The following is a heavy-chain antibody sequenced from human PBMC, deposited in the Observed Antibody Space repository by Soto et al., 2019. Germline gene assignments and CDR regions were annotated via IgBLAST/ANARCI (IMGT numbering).Heavy chain of an antibody. CDR2: IWFDGSDK. V-gene: IGHV3-33*01. CDR1: GFTFSNYG. J-gene: IGHJ3*02. Sequence: QVQLVESGGGVVQPGRSLRLSCAASGFTFSNYGMHWVRQAPGKGLEWVALIWFDGSDKYYADSVKGRFTMSRDNSKNTVYLQMNSLRAEDTAMYYCARLYCSSPSCYSVGAFEIRGQGKMVTVSS. D-gene: IGHD2-2*01. CDR3: ARLYCSSPSCYSVGAFEI.